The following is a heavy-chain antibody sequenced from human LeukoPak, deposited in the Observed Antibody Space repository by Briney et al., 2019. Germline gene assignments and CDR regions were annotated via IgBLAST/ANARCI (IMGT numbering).Heavy chain of an antibody. J-gene: IGHJ4*02. V-gene: IGHV3-33*01. CDR1: GFTFTNHA. Sequence: GGSLRLSCAASGFTFTNHAMHWVRQAPGKGLEWLAVIWYDGSNKYYADSVKGRFTISRDDSKNTLYLQMNSLGAEDTAVYYCGRDRSSRHLDYWGQGTLVIVSS. D-gene: IGHD6-6*01. CDR3: GRDRSSRHLDY. CDR2: IWYDGSNK.